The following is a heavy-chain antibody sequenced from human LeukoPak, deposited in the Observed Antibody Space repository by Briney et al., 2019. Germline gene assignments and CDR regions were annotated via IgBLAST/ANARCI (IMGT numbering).Heavy chain of an antibody. V-gene: IGHV1-2*06. D-gene: IGHD3-22*01. CDR3: ATYYYDSSGYSTDY. CDR1: GYIYTGYY. CDR2: INPNSGGT. Sequence: ASVELSCKASGYIYTGYYMHWARQAPGQGLEWMGRINPNSGGTNYAQKLQGSVTMTRDTSISTAYMELSRLRSDDTAVYYCATYYYDSSGYSTDYWGQGTLVTVSS. J-gene: IGHJ4*02.